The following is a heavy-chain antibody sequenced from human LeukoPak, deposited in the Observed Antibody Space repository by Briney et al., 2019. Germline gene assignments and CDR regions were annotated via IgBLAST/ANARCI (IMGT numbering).Heavy chain of an antibody. D-gene: IGHD1-26*01. CDR2: ISGSGGST. CDR3: AKDGSYFQFFDY. Sequence: PGGSLRLSWAASGFTFSSYAMSWVRQAPGKGLEWVSAISGSGGSTYYADSVKGRFTISRDNSKNTLYLQMNSLRAEDTAVYYCAKDGSYFQFFDYWGQGTLVTVSS. V-gene: IGHV3-23*01. J-gene: IGHJ4*02. CDR1: GFTFSSYA.